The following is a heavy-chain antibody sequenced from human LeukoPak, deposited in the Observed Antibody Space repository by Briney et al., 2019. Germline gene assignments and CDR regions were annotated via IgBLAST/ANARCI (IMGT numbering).Heavy chain of an antibody. Sequence: GGSLRLSCAASGFTLRSYGMHGVREAPAKGLEGVVVLPYDGSNKYYADSVKGRFTISRDNSKNTLYLQMNSLRAEDTAVYYCAKQSGAAAGTLYYYCYGMDVWGQGTTVTVSS. V-gene: IGHV3-30*18. D-gene: IGHD6-13*01. CDR1: GFTLRSYG. J-gene: IGHJ6*02. CDR3: AKQSGAAAGTLYYYCYGMDV. CDR2: LPYDGSNK.